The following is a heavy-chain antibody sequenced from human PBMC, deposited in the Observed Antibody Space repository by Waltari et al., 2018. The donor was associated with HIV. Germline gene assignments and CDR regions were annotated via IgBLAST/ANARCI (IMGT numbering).Heavy chain of an antibody. CDR1: GGTFSRSA. D-gene: IGHD3-10*01. CDR3: ARGPVVRGVGRRDAFDI. Sequence: QVQLVQPGAEVKKPGSSVKVACKASGGTFSRSAINWVGQAPGRGLEWVGGWISMGGTAVYAQKFWGRVLITADESTSTGDRVLSSLSSEDTAVEYGARGPVVRGVGRRDAFDIWGQGTMVTVSS. J-gene: IGHJ3*02. CDR2: WISMGGTA. V-gene: IGHV1-69*01.